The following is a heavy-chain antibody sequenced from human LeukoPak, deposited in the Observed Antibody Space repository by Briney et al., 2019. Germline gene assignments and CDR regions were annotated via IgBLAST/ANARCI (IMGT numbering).Heavy chain of an antibody. CDR2: INPNSGGT. CDR1: GYTSTGYY. J-gene: IGHJ6*02. V-gene: IGHV1-2*02. Sequence: ASVKVSCKASGYTSTGYYMHWVRQAPGQGLEWMGWINPNSGGTNYAQKFQGRVTMTRDTSISTAYMELSRLRSDDTAVYYCARDWIQLWYPYYYYYYGMDVWGQGTTVTVSS. D-gene: IGHD5-18*01. CDR3: ARDWIQLWYPYYYYYYGMDV.